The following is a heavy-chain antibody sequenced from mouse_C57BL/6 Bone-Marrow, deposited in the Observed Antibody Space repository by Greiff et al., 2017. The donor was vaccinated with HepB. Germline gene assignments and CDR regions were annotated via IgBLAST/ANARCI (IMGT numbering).Heavy chain of an antibody. J-gene: IGHJ3*01. CDR2: ISSGGSYT. Sequence: EVKLMESGGDLVKPGGSLKLSCAASGFTFSSYGMSWVRQTPDKRLEWVATISSGGSYTYYPDSVKGRFTISRDNAKNTLYLQMSSLKSEDTAMYYCARKATMVTTRGFAYWGQGNLVTVSA. CDR1: GFTFSSYG. CDR3: ARKATMVTTRGFAY. V-gene: IGHV5-6*01. D-gene: IGHD2-2*01.